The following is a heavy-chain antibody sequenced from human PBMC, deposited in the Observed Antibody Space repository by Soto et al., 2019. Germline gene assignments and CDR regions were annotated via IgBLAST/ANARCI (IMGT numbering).Heavy chain of an antibody. CDR3: AMAGNYLYFDA. CDR2: ISSRGST. D-gene: IGHD1-7*01. Sequence: QVQLQESGPGLVTPSETLSLTCTVSGGSVSSGTYYWSWIRQPPGKGLEWIGYISSRGSTNYNPALKSRVTISVDTSKNQFSLKLTSVTAADTAVYYCAMAGNYLYFDAWGQGTLVTVSS. CDR1: GGSVSSGTYY. V-gene: IGHV4-61*01. J-gene: IGHJ4*02.